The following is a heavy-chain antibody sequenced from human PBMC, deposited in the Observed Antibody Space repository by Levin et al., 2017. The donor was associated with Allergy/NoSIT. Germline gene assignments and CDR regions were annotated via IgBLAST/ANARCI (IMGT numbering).Heavy chain of an antibody. CDR2: IYTSGST. Sequence: SETLSLTCTVSGGSISGYYWNWVRQPAGKGLEWIGHIYTSGSTNYNPSLKSRVAMSIDTSQNHFSLELSSVTAADTAVYYCARDRIVGATTGNYYYGMDVWGQGTTVAVSS. D-gene: IGHD1-26*01. J-gene: IGHJ6*02. CDR3: ARDRIVGATTGNYYYGMDV. CDR1: GGSISGYY. V-gene: IGHV4-4*07.